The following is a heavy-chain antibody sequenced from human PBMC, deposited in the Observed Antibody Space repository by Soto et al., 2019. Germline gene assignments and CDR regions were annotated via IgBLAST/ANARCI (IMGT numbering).Heavy chain of an antibody. CDR3: AKGRGQNWNFDY. CDR2: ISGSGGTA. CDR1: GFTFSSYA. V-gene: IGHV3-23*01. D-gene: IGHD1-1*01. Sequence: EVQLLESGGGSVQPGGSLILSCAASGFTFSSYAMHWVRRPPGKGLEWVSSISGSGGTAYYADSVKGRFAISRDSLVNTLYLQMNSLRAEDTAVYYCAKGRGQNWNFDYWGKGTLVTVSP. J-gene: IGHJ4*02.